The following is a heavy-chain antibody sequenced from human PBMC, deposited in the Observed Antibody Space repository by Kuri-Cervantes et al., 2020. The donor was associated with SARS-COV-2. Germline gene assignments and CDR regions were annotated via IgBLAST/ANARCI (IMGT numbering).Heavy chain of an antibody. J-gene: IGHJ4*02. Sequence: SCKASGSTFSSYGMHWVRQAPGKGLEWVAVIWYDGSNKYYADSVKGRFTISRDNSKNTLYLQMNSLRAEDTAVYYCARDGRRITIIGVVIITFDYWGQGTLVTVSS. D-gene: IGHD3-3*01. CDR2: IWYDGSNK. CDR1: GSTFSSYG. V-gene: IGHV3-33*01. CDR3: ARDGRRITIIGVVIITFDY.